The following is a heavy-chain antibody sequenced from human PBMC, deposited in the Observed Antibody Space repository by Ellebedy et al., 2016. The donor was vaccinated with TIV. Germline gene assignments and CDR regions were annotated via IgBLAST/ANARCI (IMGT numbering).Heavy chain of an antibody. J-gene: IGHJ4*02. CDR2: ISYDVNDK. CDR1: DFTFSSYT. V-gene: IGHV3-30-3*01. D-gene: IGHD5-24*01. Sequence: GESLKISCAASDFTFSSYTMHWVRQSPGKGLEWVAVISYDVNDKYYADSVKGRFTISRDNSKNTLYLQMNSLRPEDTAVYFCARRGRDAYNPYFDYWGQGALVTVSS. CDR3: ARRGRDAYNPYFDY.